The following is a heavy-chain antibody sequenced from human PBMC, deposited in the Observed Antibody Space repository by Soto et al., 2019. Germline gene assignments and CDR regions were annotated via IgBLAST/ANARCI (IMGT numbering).Heavy chain of an antibody. Sequence: PSGTLSTTCTVSLGSIGTYYGSWIRPPAGKGLEWIGHIYTSGTTNYGPSLKSRVTMSVDTSKKQFSLKLSSVTAADTAVYYCARGVYSSSYYVDYWGQGDLVTVSS. CDR2: IYTSGTT. D-gene: IGHD6-6*01. J-gene: IGHJ4*02. V-gene: IGHV4-4*07. CDR1: LGSIGTYY. CDR3: ARGVYSSSYYVDY.